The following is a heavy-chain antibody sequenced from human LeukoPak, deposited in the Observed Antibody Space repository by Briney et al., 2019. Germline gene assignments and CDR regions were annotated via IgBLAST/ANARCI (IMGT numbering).Heavy chain of an antibody. V-gene: IGHV3-21*01. D-gene: IGHD6-13*01. CDR3: ASAGIAAAGTYYFDY. J-gene: IGHJ4*02. CDR1: GFTFSSYS. Sequence: GGSLRLSCAASGFTFSSYSMNWVRQAPGKGLEWVSSISSSSSYIYYADSVKGRFTISRDNAKNSLYLQMNSLRAEDTAVYYCASAGIAAAGTYYFDYWGQGTLVTVSS. CDR2: ISSSSSYI.